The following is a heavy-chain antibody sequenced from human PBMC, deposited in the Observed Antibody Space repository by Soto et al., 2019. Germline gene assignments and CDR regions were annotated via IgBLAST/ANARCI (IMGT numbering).Heavy chain of an antibody. V-gene: IGHV4-59*01. Sequence: QVQLQESGPRLVKPSETLSLTCTVSGDSLTNFYWSWIRHPPGEGLEWIGDIHHSGATNYTPSLPSRLTTSVDTSTNELSLRLSSVTAADTAVYFCARGKGPEGCDNSTGGMDIWGQGTMVTVSS. CDR1: GDSLTNFY. CDR2: IHHSGAT. CDR3: ARGKGPEGCDNSTGGMDI. D-gene: IGHD1-1*01. J-gene: IGHJ4*02.